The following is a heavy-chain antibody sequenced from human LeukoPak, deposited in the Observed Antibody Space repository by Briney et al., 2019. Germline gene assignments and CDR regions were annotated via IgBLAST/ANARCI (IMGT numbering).Heavy chain of an antibody. V-gene: IGHV1-24*01. D-gene: IGHD3/OR15-3a*01. CDR1: RYTLTEFS. CDR2: LDREDRENGEA. J-gene: IGHJ4*02. CDR3: ATLDRPSGLDYFDY. Sequence: ASVKVSCKVSRYTLTEFSMHWVRQAPGKGLEWVGGLDREDRENGEAIYAQKFQGRVTMTEDTSTDTAYMELRSLRSEDTAVYHCATLDRPSGLDYFDYWGQGTLVTVSS.